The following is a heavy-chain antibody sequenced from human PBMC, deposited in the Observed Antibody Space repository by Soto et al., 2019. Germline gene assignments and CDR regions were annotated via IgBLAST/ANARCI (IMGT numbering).Heavy chain of an antibody. Sequence: GGSLRLSCAASGFTFSSYAMSWVRQAPGKGLEWVSAISGSGGSTYYADSVKGRFTISRDNSKNTLYLQMNSLRAEDTAVYYCAKIPRVVVAATDPYYFDYWGQGTLVTVSS. CDR2: ISGSGGST. D-gene: IGHD2-15*01. CDR3: AKIPRVVVAATDPYYFDY. V-gene: IGHV3-23*01. J-gene: IGHJ4*02. CDR1: GFTFSSYA.